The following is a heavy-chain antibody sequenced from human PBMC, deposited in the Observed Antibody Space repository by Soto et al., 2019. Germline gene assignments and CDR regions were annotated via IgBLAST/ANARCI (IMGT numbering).Heavy chain of an antibody. D-gene: IGHD4-17*01. Sequence: ESGGGVVQPGRSLRLSCAASGFTFSSYGMHWVRQAPGKGLEWVAVIWYDGSNKYYADSVKGRFTISRDNSKNTLYLQMNSLRAEDTAVYYCARDYYGDYESAFDIWGQGTMVTVSS. CDR1: GFTFSSYG. J-gene: IGHJ3*02. CDR3: ARDYYGDYESAFDI. V-gene: IGHV3-33*01. CDR2: IWYDGSNK.